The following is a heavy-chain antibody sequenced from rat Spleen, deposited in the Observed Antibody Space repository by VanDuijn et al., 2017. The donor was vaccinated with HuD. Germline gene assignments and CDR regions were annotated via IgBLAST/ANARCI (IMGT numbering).Heavy chain of an antibody. CDR1: GFTFSNFD. Sequence: EVQLVESGGGLMQPGRSLKLSCAVSGFTFSNFDMAWVRQAPTKGLEWVASISPSGVTYYRDSVKGRFTVSRENAKSTLYFLMDSLRSEDTATYYCARQETSGYSNWFTFWGHGTLVTVSS. CDR2: ISPSGVT. CDR3: ARQETSGYSNWFTF. J-gene: IGHJ3*01. V-gene: IGHV5-25*01. D-gene: IGHD4-3*01.